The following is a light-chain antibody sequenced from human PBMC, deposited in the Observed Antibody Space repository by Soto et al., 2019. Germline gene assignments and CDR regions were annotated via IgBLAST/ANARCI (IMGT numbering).Light chain of an antibody. Sequence: DIQMTQSPSSLSAFVGDSVTVTCRASQPIGTSVHWYQQKAGKAPKVLISAATKLQSGVPSRFSGSGSGTDFTLTISNLQPEDSATYYCQQGYNTFWTFGRGTKVDI. V-gene: IGKV1-39*01. CDR1: QPIGTS. J-gene: IGKJ1*01. CDR2: AAT. CDR3: QQGYNTFWT.